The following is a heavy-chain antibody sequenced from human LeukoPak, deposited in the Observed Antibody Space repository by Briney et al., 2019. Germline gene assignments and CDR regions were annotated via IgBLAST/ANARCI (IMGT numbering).Heavy chain of an antibody. CDR2: INPNSGGT. Sequence: VSVKVSCKASGYTFTDYYMHWVRQAPGQGLEWMGWINPNSGGTNYAQKFQGRVIMTRDTSIRTAYMELSRLRSDDTAIYYCARDRTERDFDYWGQGTLVTVSS. CDR1: GYTFTDYY. J-gene: IGHJ4*02. V-gene: IGHV1-2*02. CDR3: ARDRTERDFDY.